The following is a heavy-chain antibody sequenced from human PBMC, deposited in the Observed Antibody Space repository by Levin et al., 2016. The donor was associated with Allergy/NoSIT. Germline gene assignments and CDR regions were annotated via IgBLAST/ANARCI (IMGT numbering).Heavy chain of an antibody. Sequence: WIRQPPGKGLEWIASIYYTGSTYYNPSLRSRVTISIDTSKSQLSLKLSSVTAADTAVYYCARRVSYYDTWGQGTLVTVSS. CDR2: IYYTGST. CDR3: ARRVSYYDT. V-gene: IGHV4-39*01. J-gene: IGHJ5*02. D-gene: IGHD3-22*01.